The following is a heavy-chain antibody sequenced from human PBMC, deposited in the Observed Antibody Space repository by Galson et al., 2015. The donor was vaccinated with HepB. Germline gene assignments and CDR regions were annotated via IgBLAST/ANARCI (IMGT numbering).Heavy chain of an antibody. CDR2: ISSNGGST. Sequence: SLRLSCAASGFTFSSYAMHWVRQAPGKGLEYVSAISSNGGSTYYADSVKGRFTISRDNSKNTLYLQISSLRAEDTAVYYCVKAGSSSWRAPIDYWGQGTLVTVSS. CDR1: GFTFSSYA. CDR3: VKAGSSSWRAPIDY. V-gene: IGHV3-64D*06. J-gene: IGHJ4*02. D-gene: IGHD6-13*01.